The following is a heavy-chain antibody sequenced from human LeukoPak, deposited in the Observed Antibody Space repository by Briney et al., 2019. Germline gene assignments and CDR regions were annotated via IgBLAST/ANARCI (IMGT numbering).Heavy chain of an antibody. J-gene: IGHJ4*02. CDR2: ISISGGST. CDR1: AFTFSRYA. V-gene: IGHV3-23*01. D-gene: IGHD3-3*01. CDR3: AKDRLGSWSGYYFGIFDY. Sequence: GGSLRLSCAASAFTFSRYAMSWVGQAPGKGLEWVSAISISGGSTYYADPVKGRFTISRDNSKNTLYLQMNSLRGEDTAVYYCAKDRLGSWSGYYFGIFDYWGQGTLVTVSS.